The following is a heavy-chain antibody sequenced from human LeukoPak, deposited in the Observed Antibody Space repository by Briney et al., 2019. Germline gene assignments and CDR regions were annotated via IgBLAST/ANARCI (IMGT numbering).Heavy chain of an antibody. V-gene: IGHV3-21*01. CDR1: GFTFSSYS. CDR3: ARDGSLISIAVSGQDY. CDR2: IGGGSRYI. Sequence: GGSPRLSCAASGFTFSSYSMNWVRQAPGKGLEWVSSIGGGSRYIYYADSVKGRFTISRDNAKNSLYLQMNSLRAEDTAVYYCARDGSLISIAVSGQDYWGQGTLVTVSS. J-gene: IGHJ4*02. D-gene: IGHD6-19*01.